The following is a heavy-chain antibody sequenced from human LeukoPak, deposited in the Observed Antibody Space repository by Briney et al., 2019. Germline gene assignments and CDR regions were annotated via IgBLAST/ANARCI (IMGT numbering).Heavy chain of an antibody. CDR2: IYYSGST. V-gene: IGHV4-59*01. J-gene: IGHJ6*03. Sequence: SETLSLTCTVSGGSISSYYWSWIRQPPGKGLEWIGYIYYSGSTNYNPSLKSRVTMSVDTSKNQFSLKLSSVTAADTAVYYCAREPARLRYMDVWGKGTTVTVSS. CDR1: GGSISSYY. CDR3: AREPARLRYMDV. D-gene: IGHD2-2*01.